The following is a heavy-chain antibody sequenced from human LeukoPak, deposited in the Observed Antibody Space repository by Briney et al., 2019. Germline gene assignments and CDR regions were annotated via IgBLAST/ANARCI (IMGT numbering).Heavy chain of an antibody. CDR1: GFTFSSYA. Sequence: GGSLRLSCAASGFTFSSYAMSWVRQAPGKGLEWVSAISGSGGSTYYADSVKGRFTISRDNSKNTLYLQMNSLRAEDTAVYYCAKSPSITYDYVWGSYQYYFDYWGQGTLVTVSS. D-gene: IGHD3-16*02. J-gene: IGHJ4*02. CDR3: AKSPSITYDYVWGSYQYYFDY. V-gene: IGHV3-23*01. CDR2: ISGSGGST.